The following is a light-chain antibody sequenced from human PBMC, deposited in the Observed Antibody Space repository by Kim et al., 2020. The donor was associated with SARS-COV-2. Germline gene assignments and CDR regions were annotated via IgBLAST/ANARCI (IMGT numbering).Light chain of an antibody. V-gene: IGLV6-57*02. J-gene: IGLJ3*02. CDR2: EYN. CDR3: KSYDSNNPWV. Sequence: TSNTTCPAGTGGIPNTCAQGSRKRPRRAPATVLYEYNQRPSAVPHRFSFSIDSSSNSASLTISGLKTEDEADYSCKSYDSNNPWVFGAGTQLTVL. CDR1: TGGIPNTC.